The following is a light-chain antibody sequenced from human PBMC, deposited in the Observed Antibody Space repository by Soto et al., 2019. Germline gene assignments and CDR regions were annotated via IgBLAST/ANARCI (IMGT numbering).Light chain of an antibody. CDR2: SAS. J-gene: IGKJ5*01. Sequence: DIQMTQSPSYLSASVGDRVTITCRANERIYTYLNWYQQKPGQAPKLLIYSASSLQSGVPSRFSGSGSGTDFTLTISSLQPEDFAIYYCQQSKSTPPTFGQGTRLEI. CDR1: ERIYTY. V-gene: IGKV1-39*01. CDR3: QQSKSTPPT.